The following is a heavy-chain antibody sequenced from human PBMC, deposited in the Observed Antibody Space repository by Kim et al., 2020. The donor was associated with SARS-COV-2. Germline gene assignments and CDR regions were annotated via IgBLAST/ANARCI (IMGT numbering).Heavy chain of an antibody. CDR3: ARESDFWSGYHPGDIYYYSGMDV. Sequence: GGSLRLSCAASGFTFSSYAMHWVRQAPGKGLEWVAVISYDGSNKYYADSVKGRFTISRDNSKNTLYLQMNSLRAEDTAVYYCARESDFWSGYHPGDIYYYSGMDVWGQGTTVTVSS. D-gene: IGHD3-3*01. J-gene: IGHJ6*02. CDR1: GFTFSSYA. CDR2: ISYDGSNK. V-gene: IGHV3-30*04.